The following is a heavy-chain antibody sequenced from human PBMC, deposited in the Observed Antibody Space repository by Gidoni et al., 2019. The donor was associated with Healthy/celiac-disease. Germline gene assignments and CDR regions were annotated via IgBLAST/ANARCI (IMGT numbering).Heavy chain of an antibody. Sequence: EVQLLEAGGGLRQPGGCLSNAYAAAGFTLSSYAMSWGRQVPGKGLAWFSSISGSGGSSYAADSVMGRFTISRDNSKNPLLLHMNSLSAEDTAVYYCAKDPNPRKSPYWGQGTLVTVSS. CDR2: ISGSGGSS. CDR3: AKDPNPRKSPY. V-gene: IGHV3-23*01. J-gene: IGHJ4*02. CDR1: GFTLSSYA.